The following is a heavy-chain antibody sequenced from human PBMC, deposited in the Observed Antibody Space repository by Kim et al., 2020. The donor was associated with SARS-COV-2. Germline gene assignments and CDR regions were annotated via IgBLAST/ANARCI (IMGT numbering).Heavy chain of an antibody. Sequence: AATVKGRFTISRDDSKSTLYLQMNSLKTEDTAVYYCTTEDVVRGVTPFDYWGQGTLVTVSS. J-gene: IGHJ4*02. V-gene: IGHV3-15*01. CDR3: TTEDVVRGVTPFDY. D-gene: IGHD3-10*01.